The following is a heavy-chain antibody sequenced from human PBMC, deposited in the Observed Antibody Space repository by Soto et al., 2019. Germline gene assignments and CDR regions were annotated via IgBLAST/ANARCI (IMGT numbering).Heavy chain of an antibody. Sequence: PGESLKISCNGSGYSFTSYWISWGRQMPGKGLEWMGRIDPSDSYTNYSPSFQGHVTISADKSISTAYLQWSSLKASDTAMYYCARHRIAAPPLDGMDVWGQGTTVTVSS. D-gene: IGHD6-6*01. CDR1: GYSFTSYW. CDR3: ARHRIAAPPLDGMDV. J-gene: IGHJ6*02. V-gene: IGHV5-10-1*01. CDR2: IDPSDSYT.